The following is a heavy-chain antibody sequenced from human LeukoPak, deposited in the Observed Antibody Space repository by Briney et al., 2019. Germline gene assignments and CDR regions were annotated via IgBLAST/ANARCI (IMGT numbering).Heavy chain of an antibody. D-gene: IGHD5-12*01. Sequence: GGSLRLSCAASGFTFSSYAMHWVRQAPGKGLEWVAVISYDGSNKYYADSVKGRFTISRDNSKSTLYLQMNSLRAEDTAVYYCARGVIVATIGPEDYWGQGTLVTVSS. V-gene: IGHV3-30-3*01. CDR3: ARGVIVATIGPEDY. CDR2: ISYDGSNK. CDR1: GFTFSSYA. J-gene: IGHJ4*02.